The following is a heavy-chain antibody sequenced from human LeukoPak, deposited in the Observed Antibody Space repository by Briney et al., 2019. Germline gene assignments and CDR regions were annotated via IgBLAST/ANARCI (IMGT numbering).Heavy chain of an antibody. CDR1: GFTFSRHG. Sequence: GGSLRLSCAASGFTFSRHGMHWVRQAPGKGLEWVAFIRYDGSNKYYADSVKGRFTISRDNSKNTLYLQMNSLRAEDSAVYYCAKEWVTSGYSIDYWGQGTLVTVSS. CDR3: AKEWVTSGYSIDY. J-gene: IGHJ4*02. D-gene: IGHD3-22*01. CDR2: IRYDGSNK. V-gene: IGHV3-30*02.